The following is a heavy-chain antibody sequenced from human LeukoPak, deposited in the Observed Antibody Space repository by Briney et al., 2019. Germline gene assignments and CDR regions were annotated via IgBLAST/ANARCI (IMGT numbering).Heavy chain of an antibody. CDR3: ARGPGYYYDSQDAFDI. Sequence: ASVKVSCKASGYTFTNYYMHWVRQAPGQGLEWMGMINPSRGSTSYAQKFQGRVTMTRDTSTSTVYMELSSLRSEDTAVCYCARGPGYYYDSQDAFDIWGQGTMVTVSS. D-gene: IGHD3-22*01. V-gene: IGHV1-46*03. J-gene: IGHJ3*02. CDR1: GYTFTNYY. CDR2: INPSRGST.